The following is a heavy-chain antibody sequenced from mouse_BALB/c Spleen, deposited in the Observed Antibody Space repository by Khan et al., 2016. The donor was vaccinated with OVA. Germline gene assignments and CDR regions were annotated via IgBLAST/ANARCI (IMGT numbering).Heavy chain of an antibody. V-gene: IGHV2-2*02. J-gene: IGHJ3*01. CDR3: ARRGYDYGRGALFAY. Sequence: VQLQESGPGLVQPSQSLSITCTVSGFSLANYSVHWVRQSPGKGLEWLGVLWSAGSTDYNAAFISRLTISKDNSRSQVFFKVNSLQPNDTAIYYCARRGYDYGRGALFAYWGQGTLVTVSA. CDR1: GFSLANYS. CDR2: LWSAGST. D-gene: IGHD2-4*01.